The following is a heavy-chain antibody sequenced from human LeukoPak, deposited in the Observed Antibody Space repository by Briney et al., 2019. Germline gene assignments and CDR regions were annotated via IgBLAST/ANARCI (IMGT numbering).Heavy chain of an antibody. Sequence: SETLSLTCTVSGGSISSYYWSWIRQPPGKGLEWIGCIYYSGSTNYNPSLKSRVTISVDTPQNQFSLKLSSVTAADTAVYYCAREGLNMVRGVIPKEAWGWFDPWGQGTLVTVSS. CDR2: IYYSGST. J-gene: IGHJ5*02. CDR3: AREGLNMVRGVIPKEAWGWFDP. D-gene: IGHD3-10*01. V-gene: IGHV4-59*12. CDR1: GGSISSYY.